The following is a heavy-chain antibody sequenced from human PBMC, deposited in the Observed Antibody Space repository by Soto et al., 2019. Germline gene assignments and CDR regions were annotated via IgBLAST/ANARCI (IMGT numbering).Heavy chain of an antibody. V-gene: IGHV3-66*01. CDR3: ARDSISSGWYRRVDC. D-gene: IGHD6-19*01. CDR1: GFSVSTDY. J-gene: IGHJ4*02. Sequence: PGGSLRLSCAASGFSVSTDYMNWVRQAPGKGLEWVSVIYAGGSTYYANSVKGRFTISRDKSKNTLFLQLNNVRAEDTAMYYCARDSISSGWYRRVDCWGQGTLVTVSS. CDR2: IYAGGST.